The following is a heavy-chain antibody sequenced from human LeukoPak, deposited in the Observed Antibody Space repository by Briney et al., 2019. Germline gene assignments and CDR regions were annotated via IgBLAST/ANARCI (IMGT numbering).Heavy chain of an antibody. J-gene: IGHJ6*02. CDR1: GFTFSSYS. Sequence: GGSLRLSCAASGFTFSSYSMDWVRQAPGKGLEWVSSISSSSSYIYYADSVKGRFTISRDNAKNSLYLQMNSLRAEDTAVYYCARDFTPYDILTGYYKGYYYGMDVWGQGTTVTVSS. CDR2: ISSSSSYI. CDR3: ARDFTPYDILTGYYKGYYYGMDV. D-gene: IGHD3-9*01. V-gene: IGHV3-21*01.